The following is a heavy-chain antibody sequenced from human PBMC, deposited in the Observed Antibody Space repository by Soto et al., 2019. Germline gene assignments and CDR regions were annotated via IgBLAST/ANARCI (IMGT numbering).Heavy chain of an antibody. J-gene: IGHJ4*02. CDR1: GFSLTTSGVG. V-gene: IGHV2-5*02. CDR2: IYWDDDE. Sequence: SGPTLVNPTQTLTLTCSFSGFSLTTSGVGVGWIRQPPGKALQWLALIYWDDDERYSPSLKSRLTITKDTSKNQVVLTMTNMDPVDTATEDCAHSKVEAALDFWGQGTLVTVSS. D-gene: IGHD6-13*01. CDR3: AHSKVEAALDF.